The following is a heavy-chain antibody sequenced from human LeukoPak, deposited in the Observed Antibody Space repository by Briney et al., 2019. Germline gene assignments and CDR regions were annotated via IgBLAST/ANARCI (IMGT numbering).Heavy chain of an antibody. CDR2: INPSGGST. Sequence: ASVKVSCKASGYTFTSYGISWVRQAPGQGLEWMGIINPSGGSTTYAQKFQGRVTMTRDTSTSTVYMELSSLRSEDTAVYYCARDLAGSGSYLSYGMYVWGQGTTVTVSS. CDR3: ARDLAGSGSYLSYGMYV. D-gene: IGHD3-10*01. CDR1: GYTFTSYG. J-gene: IGHJ6*02. V-gene: IGHV1-46*01.